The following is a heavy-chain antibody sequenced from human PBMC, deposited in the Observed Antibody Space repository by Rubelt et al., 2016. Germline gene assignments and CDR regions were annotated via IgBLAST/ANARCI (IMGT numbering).Heavy chain of an antibody. D-gene: IGHD3-22*01. Sequence: ISGSGGSTYYADSVKGRFTISRDNSKNTLYLQMNSLRAEDTAVYYCATHYYDSSGYPARYDYWGQGTLVTVSS. CDR2: ISGSGGST. CDR3: ATHYYDSSGYPARYDY. V-gene: IGHV3-23*01. J-gene: IGHJ4*02.